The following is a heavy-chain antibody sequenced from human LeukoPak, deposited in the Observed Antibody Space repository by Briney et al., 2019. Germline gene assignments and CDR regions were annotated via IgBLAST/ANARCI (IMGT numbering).Heavy chain of an antibody. CDR3: ASLEGGPSDGR. D-gene: IGHD3-3*01. CDR2: IYSGGTT. Sequence: SGGSLRLSCEVSGFPVRSRYMTWVRQPPGKGLECVAVIYSGGTTYHIDSVKGRFTISRDISKSTMYLEMNNLRVEDPATYYCASLEGGPSDGRWGQGTLVIVSS. CDR1: GFPVRSRY. V-gene: IGHV3-53*01. J-gene: IGHJ1*01.